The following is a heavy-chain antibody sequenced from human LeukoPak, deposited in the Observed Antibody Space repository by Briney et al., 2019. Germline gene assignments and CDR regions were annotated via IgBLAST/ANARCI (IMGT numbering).Heavy chain of an antibody. D-gene: IGHD6-6*01. J-gene: IGHJ4*02. Sequence: ASVKVSCKASGYRFTSNGISWVRQAPGLGLEWMGWISAYTDNTNYAQNFQGRVTLTTDASTSTAYMELRSLRSDDTAVYYCARDDEYLSAFLDHWGQGTLVTVSS. V-gene: IGHV1-18*04. CDR3: ARDDEYLSAFLDH. CDR2: ISAYTDNT. CDR1: GYRFTSNG.